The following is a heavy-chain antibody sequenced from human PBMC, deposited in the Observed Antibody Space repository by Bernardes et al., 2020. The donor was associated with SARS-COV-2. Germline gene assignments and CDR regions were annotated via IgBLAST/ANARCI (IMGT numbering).Heavy chain of an antibody. J-gene: IGHJ4*02. V-gene: IGHV1-18*01. D-gene: IGHD5-18*01. Sequence: ASVKVSCKASGYTLTSYGISWVRQAPGQGLEWMGWISGYNGNTNYAQKLQGRVTMTTDTSTSTAYMELRSLRSDDTAVYYCARGIQLWSYFDYWGQGTLVTVSS. CDR1: GYTLTSYG. CDR3: ARGIQLWSYFDY. CDR2: ISGYNGNT.